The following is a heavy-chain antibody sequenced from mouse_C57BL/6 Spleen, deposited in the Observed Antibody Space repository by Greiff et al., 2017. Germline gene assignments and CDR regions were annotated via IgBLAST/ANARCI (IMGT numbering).Heavy chain of an antibody. J-gene: IGHJ1*03. V-gene: IGHV1-61*01. CDR1: GYTFTSYW. Sequence: QVQLQQPGAELVRPGSSVKLSCKASGYTFTSYWMDWVKQRPGQGLEWIGNIYPSDSETHYNQKFKDKATLTVDKSSSTAYMQLSSLTSEDSAVYDCARKERLGRRYFDVWGTGTTVTVSS. D-gene: IGHD4-1*01. CDR3: ARKERLGRRYFDV. CDR2: IYPSDSET.